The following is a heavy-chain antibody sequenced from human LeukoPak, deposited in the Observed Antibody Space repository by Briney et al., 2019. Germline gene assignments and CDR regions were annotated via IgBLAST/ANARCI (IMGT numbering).Heavy chain of an antibody. Sequence: GSLRLSCAGSGFTFSDFWMTWIRQPPGKRLEWIGSIYYSGSTYSNPTLKSRLTISVDTSKNQISLNLTSVAAADTAVYYCAREKEGYCSSTSCFKRNYYYYMDVWGKGTTVTVSS. V-gene: IGHV4-38-2*02. D-gene: IGHD2-2*01. CDR2: IYYSGST. J-gene: IGHJ6*03. CDR3: AREKEGYCSSTSCFKRNYYYYMDV. CDR1: GFTFSDFW.